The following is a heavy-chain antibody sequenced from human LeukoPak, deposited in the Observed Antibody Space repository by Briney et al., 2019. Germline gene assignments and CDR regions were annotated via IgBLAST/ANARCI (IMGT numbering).Heavy chain of an antibody. CDR3: TRADDQDFHH. D-gene: IGHD3-3*01. J-gene: IGHJ4*02. V-gene: IGHV1-46*01. Sequence: ASVKVSCKASGYTFTNFFMHWVRQGPGQGLEWMGIINSGDGSTNYAQKFQGRLTMSRDTSTSTVYMELSSLRSDDTALYFCTRADDQDFHHWGQGTLVTVSS. CDR2: INSGDGST. CDR1: GYTFTNFF.